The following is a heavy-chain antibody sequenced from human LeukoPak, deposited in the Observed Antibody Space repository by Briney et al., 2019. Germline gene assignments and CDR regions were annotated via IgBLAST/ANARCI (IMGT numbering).Heavy chain of an antibody. J-gene: IGHJ3*02. V-gene: IGHV3-43*02. CDR3: ARAGDAFDI. CDR2: ISGDGGST. Sequence: PGVSLRLSCAASGFTFDDYAMHWVRQAPGKGLEWVSLISGDGGSTYYADSVRGRFTISRDNSKNTLYLQMNGLRAEDTAIYYCARAGDAFDIWGQGTMVTVSS. CDR1: GFTFDDYA.